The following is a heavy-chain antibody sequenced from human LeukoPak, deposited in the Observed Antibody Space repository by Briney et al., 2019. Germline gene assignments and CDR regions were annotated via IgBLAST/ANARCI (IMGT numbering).Heavy chain of an antibody. V-gene: IGHV3-7*03. J-gene: IGHJ6*04. CDR3: ARDRGMILPWVGDPSLACGMDG. CDR2: IKQDGSEK. CDR1: GFTFSSYW. D-gene: IGHD3-10*01. Sequence: GGPLRLSCAASGFTFSSYWMSWVRQAPGKGLEWVANIKQDGSEKYYVDSVKGRFTISRDNAKNPLYLQMNSLRAEDTAVYYCARDRGMILPWVGDPSLACGMDGWGKGTTVTVSS.